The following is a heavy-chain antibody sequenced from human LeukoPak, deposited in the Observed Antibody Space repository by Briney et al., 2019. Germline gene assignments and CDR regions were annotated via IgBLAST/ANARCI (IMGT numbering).Heavy chain of an antibody. V-gene: IGHV3-23*01. J-gene: IGHJ4*02. Sequence: GGSLRLSCAASGFTFSSYAISWVRQAPGKGLEWASAISGSGGSTYYADSVKGRFTISRDNSKNTLYLQMNSLRAEDTAVYYCAKPLTYYYDSSGYRKGGHFDYWGQGTLVTVSS. CDR3: AKPLTYYYDSSGYRKGGHFDY. CDR1: GFTFSSYA. D-gene: IGHD3-22*01. CDR2: ISGSGGST.